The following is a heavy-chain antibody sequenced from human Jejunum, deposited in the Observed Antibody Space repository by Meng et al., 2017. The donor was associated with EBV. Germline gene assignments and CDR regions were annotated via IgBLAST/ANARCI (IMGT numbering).Heavy chain of an antibody. CDR3: ARGRGYDYGDS. V-gene: IGHV4-61*01. D-gene: IGHD5-12*01. CDR1: GDSVSGYNY. J-gene: IGHJ5*02. Sequence: QVQLQESGPGLLKPSEPLFLTCSVSGDSVSGYNYWTWIRQPPGKGLEWIGNMYYTGKAIYKPSLQSRVTISVDTSKNQFSLRVTSVTAADTAIYYCARGRGYDYGDSWGQGTLVTVAS. CDR2: MYYTGKA.